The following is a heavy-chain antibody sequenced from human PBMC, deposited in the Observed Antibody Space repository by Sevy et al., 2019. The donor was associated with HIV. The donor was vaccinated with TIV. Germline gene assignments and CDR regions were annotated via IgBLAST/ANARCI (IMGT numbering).Heavy chain of an antibody. J-gene: IGHJ6*02. CDR2: ISSSTI. D-gene: IGHD5-12*01. CDR1: GFTFSRYW. CDR3: AREGGYTDQGMDV. Sequence: GGSLRLSCAASGFTFSRYWMSWVRQAPGKGLEWVSYISSSTIYYADSVKGRFTISRDNAKNSLSLQMNSLRAEDTAVYYCAREGGYTDQGMDVWGQGTTVTVSS. V-gene: IGHV3-48*01.